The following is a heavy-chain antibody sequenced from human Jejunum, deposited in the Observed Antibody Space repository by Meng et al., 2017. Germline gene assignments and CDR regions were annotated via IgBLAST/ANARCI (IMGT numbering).Heavy chain of an antibody. Sequence: VRRQEWGPGLLYPGRIRTLTCAVTGASISSSDWWSWFRQSPGKGLEWIGEIYHSGTTNYNPSLKSRVTLSVDKSKNQFSLNLSSVTAADTAVYFCARDFEALNGVWGQGTLVTVSS. CDR2: IYHSGTT. D-gene: IGHD2-8*01. V-gene: IGHV4-4*01. J-gene: IGHJ1*01. CDR3: ARDFEALNGV. CDR1: GASISSSDW.